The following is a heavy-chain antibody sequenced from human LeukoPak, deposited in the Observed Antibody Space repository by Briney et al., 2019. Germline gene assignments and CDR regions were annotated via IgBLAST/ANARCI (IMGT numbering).Heavy chain of an antibody. J-gene: IGHJ4*02. CDR2: IYSGGST. CDR1: GFTVSSNY. V-gene: IGHV3-66*01. D-gene: IGHD2-21*02. CDR3: ASNIVVVTAIPS. Sequence: GGSLRLSCAASGFTVSSNYMSWVRQAPGKGLEWVSVIYSGGSTYYADSVKGRFTISRDNSKNTLYPQMNSLRAEDTAVYYCASNIVVVTAIPSWGQGTLVTVSS.